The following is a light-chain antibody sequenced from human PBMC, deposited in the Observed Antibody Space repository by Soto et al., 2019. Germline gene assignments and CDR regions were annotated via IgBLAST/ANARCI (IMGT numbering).Light chain of an antibody. J-gene: IGKJ4*01. Sequence: VLTQSPATLSVSPGDRATLSCRASQSVDNDLAWYQQKPGQPPRLLIYDASTRATGIPARFSGSQSGTEFTLTISSLLSEDFAVYFCQQYNNWPLTFGGGTKVETK. CDR2: DAS. V-gene: IGKV3D-15*01. CDR1: QSVDND. CDR3: QQYNNWPLT.